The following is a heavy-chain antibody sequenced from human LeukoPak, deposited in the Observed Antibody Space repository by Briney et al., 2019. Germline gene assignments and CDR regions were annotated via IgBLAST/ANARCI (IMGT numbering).Heavy chain of an antibody. V-gene: IGHV3-30*01. D-gene: IGHD4-11*01. J-gene: IGHJ5*02. Sequence: GGSLRLSCAASGFTFSSYAMHWVRQAPGKGLEWVAVISYDGSNKYYADSVKGRFTISRYNSKNTLCLQMNSLRAEDTAVYYCARGYLTTFDPWGQGTLVTVSS. CDR1: GFTFSSYA. CDR3: ARGYLTTFDP. CDR2: ISYDGSNK.